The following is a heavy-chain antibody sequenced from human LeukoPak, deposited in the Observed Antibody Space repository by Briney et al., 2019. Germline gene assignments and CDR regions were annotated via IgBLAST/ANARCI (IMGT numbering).Heavy chain of an antibody. Sequence: GGSLRLSCAASGFTFSSYAMHWVRQAPGKGLEWVAVISYDGSNKYYADSVKGRFTISRDNSKNTLYLQMNSLRAEDTAVYYCARDGYSSGWTYYYYYYMDVWGKGTTVTVSS. CDR3: ARDGYSSGWTYYYYYYMDV. D-gene: IGHD6-19*01. CDR2: ISYDGSNK. V-gene: IGHV3-30*04. CDR1: GFTFSSYA. J-gene: IGHJ6*03.